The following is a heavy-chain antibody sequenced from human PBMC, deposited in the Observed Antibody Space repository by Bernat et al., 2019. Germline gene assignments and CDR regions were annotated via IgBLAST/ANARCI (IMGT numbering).Heavy chain of an antibody. J-gene: IGHJ4*02. Sequence: EVQLVESGGGLVKPGGSLRPSCAASGFTFSSYTMNWVRHAPGEGLDWVSSISTSSTYIYYADSMKGRFTISGDNAKNSLYLQMNSLRAEDTAVYYCAGAMAGGYSSNKRPTYFYFDSWGQGTLVTV. D-gene: IGHD6-13*01. CDR2: ISTSSTYI. CDR1: GFTFSSYT. CDR3: AGAMAGGYSSNKRPTYFYFDS. V-gene: IGHV3-21*01.